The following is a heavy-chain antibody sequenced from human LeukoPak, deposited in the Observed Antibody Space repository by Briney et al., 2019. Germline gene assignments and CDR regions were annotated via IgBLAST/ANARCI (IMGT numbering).Heavy chain of an antibody. J-gene: IGHJ5*02. Sequence: PGGSLRLSCAATGFTFSTYAMSRARQAPGKGLEWVSALSDSGDSTHHAAGVKGRFTISRDNSRNTLYLEMNSLRAEDTAVYYCAKDVVRSSWHYWFDPWGQGTLVTVSS. CDR3: AKDVVRSSWHYWFDP. CDR1: GFTFSTYA. V-gene: IGHV3-23*01. D-gene: IGHD6-13*01. CDR2: LSDSGDST.